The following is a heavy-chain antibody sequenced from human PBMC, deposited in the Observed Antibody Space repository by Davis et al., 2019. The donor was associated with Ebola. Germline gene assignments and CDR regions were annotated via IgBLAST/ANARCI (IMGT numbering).Heavy chain of an antibody. J-gene: IGHJ4*02. D-gene: IGHD1-1*01. Sequence: GESLKISCAASGFTFSSYWMHWVRQAPGKGLVWVSRINSDGSSTSYADSVKGRFTISRDNAKNTLYLQMNSLRAEDTAVYHCAKTGQFDYWGQGTLVIVSS. V-gene: IGHV3-74*01. CDR2: INSDGSST. CDR1: GFTFSSYW. CDR3: AKTGQFDY.